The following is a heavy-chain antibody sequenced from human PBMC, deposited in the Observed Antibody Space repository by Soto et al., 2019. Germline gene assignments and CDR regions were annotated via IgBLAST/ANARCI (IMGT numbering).Heavy chain of an antibody. J-gene: IGHJ6*02. D-gene: IGHD6-13*01. V-gene: IGHV5-51*01. Sequence: GESLKISCKGSGYSFTSYWIGWVRQMPGKGLEWMGIIYPGDSDTRYSPSFQGQVTISADKSISTAYLQWSSLKASDTAMYYCARGTPAARTSSYYGIDVCSQGTTVTLAS. CDR1: GYSFTSYW. CDR3: ARGTPAARTSSYYGIDV. CDR2: IYPGDSDT.